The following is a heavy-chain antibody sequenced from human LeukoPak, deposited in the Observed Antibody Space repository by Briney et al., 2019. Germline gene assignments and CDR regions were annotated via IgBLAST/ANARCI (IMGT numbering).Heavy chain of an antibody. Sequence: ASVKVSCKASGYTFTSYSMHWARQAPGQGLEWMGIIHPSGGSTRYAQRFQGRVTMTRDTSMSTVYMELSSLRAEDTAVYYCARGPDDWSSWLDYWGQGTLVTVSS. CDR3: ARGPDDWSSWLDY. CDR1: GYTFTSYS. D-gene: IGHD6-13*01. V-gene: IGHV1-46*01. CDR2: IHPSGGST. J-gene: IGHJ4*02.